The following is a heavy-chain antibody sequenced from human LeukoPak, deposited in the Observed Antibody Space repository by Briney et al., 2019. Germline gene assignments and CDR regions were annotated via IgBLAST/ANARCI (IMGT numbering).Heavy chain of an antibody. J-gene: IGHJ4*02. CDR2: IYSGGST. CDR3: ARDGRKQVDGGDY. V-gene: IGHV3-53*01. D-gene: IGHD6-13*01. CDR1: GFSASNNS. Sequence: RGSLCLSCAASGFSASNNSVSWVSQAPGKGLEWVSVIYSGGSTYYADSVKGRFTISRDNSKNTLYLQMNSLRGEDTAVYYCARDGRKQVDGGDYWGQGTTVTVSS.